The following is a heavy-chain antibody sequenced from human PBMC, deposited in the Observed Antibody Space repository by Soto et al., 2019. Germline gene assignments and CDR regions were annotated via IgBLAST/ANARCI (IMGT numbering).Heavy chain of an antibody. D-gene: IGHD6-13*01. CDR2: IYYSGST. Sequence: SETLSLTCTVSGGSISSGGYYWSWISQHPGKGLEWIGYIYYSGSTYYNPSLKSRVTISVDTSKNQFSLKLSSVTAADTAVYYCAREVAAAAGTGWFDPWGQGTLVTVSS. CDR3: AREVAAAAGTGWFDP. V-gene: IGHV4-31*03. J-gene: IGHJ5*02. CDR1: GGSISSGGYY.